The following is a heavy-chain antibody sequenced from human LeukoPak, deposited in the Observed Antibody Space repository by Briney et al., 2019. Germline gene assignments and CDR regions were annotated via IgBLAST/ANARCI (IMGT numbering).Heavy chain of an antibody. CDR2: IRQDGGEK. D-gene: IGHD3-16*01. J-gene: IGHJ4*02. Sequence: GGSLRLSCAASAFTISTYWMSWVRRAPGKGLEWVANIRQDGGEKYFLDSVKGRFTVSRDNAKNSLYLQMSSLRAEDTSVYYCARLVTFGGPTDSWGQGTLVTVSS. CDR1: AFTISTYW. CDR3: ARLVTFGGPTDS. V-gene: IGHV3-7*01.